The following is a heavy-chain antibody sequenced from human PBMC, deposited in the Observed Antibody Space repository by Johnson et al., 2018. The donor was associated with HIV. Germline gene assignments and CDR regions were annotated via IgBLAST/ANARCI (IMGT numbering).Heavy chain of an antibody. CDR1: GFTFSSYG. J-gene: IGHJ3*02. D-gene: IGHD6-13*01. CDR3: NTDLAAVGSGAFDS. Sequence: QVQLVESGGGLVQPGGSLRLSCAASGFTFSSYGMHWVRQAPGKGLEWVAFISYDGSKKYYADSVKGRFTLSRDNSKNTVFLQMNSLNTEDTAGYCWNTDLAAVGSGAFDSGCQGTMVTGSS. V-gene: IGHV3-30*19. CDR2: ISYDGSKK.